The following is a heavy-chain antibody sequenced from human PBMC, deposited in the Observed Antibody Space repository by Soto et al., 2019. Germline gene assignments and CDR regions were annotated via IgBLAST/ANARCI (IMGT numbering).Heavy chain of an antibody. D-gene: IGHD1-20*01. CDR1: GFTFSAYS. J-gene: IGHJ4*02. CDR3: AKSLGNTWTTYYLHY. V-gene: IGHV3-23*01. CDR2: ISGSGGST. Sequence: VQLLESGGDLVQPGGSQTLSCAASGFTFSAYSMSWVRQAPGKGLEWVSGISGSGGSTYYADSVKGRFTISRHNSKNTLYLQMDSLRAEDTDVNYFAKSLGNTWTTYYLHYWGQGTLVTVSS.